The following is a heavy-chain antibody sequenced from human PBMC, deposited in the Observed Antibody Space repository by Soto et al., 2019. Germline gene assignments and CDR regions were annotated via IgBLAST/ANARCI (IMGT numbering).Heavy chain of an antibody. Sequence: PSETLSLTCTVSGGSISSGDYYWSWIRQPPGKGLEWIGYIYYSGSTYYNPSLKSRVTISVDTSKNQFSLKLSSVTAADTAVYYCARTAGSAYIYFDSWGQGILVTVSS. CDR1: GGSISSGDYY. CDR3: ARTAGSAYIYFDS. CDR2: IYYSGST. V-gene: IGHV4-30-4*01. D-gene: IGHD3-22*01. J-gene: IGHJ4*02.